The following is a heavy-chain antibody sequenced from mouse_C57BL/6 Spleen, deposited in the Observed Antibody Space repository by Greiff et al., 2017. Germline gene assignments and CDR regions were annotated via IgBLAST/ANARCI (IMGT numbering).Heavy chain of an antibody. CDR2: ISSGGDYI. V-gene: IGHV5-9-1*02. D-gene: IGHD1-1*01. J-gene: IGHJ2*01. CDR3: TRGSSPFDY. Sequence: EVKLMESGEGLVKPGGSLKLSCAASGFTFSSYAMSWVRQTPEKRLEWVAYISSGGDYIYYADTVKGRFTISRDNARNTLYLQMSSLKSEDTAMYYCTRGSSPFDYWGQGTTLTVSS. CDR1: GFTFSSYA.